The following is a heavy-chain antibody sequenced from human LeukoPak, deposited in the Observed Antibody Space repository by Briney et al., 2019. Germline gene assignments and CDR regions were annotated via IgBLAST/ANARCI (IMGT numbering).Heavy chain of an antibody. Sequence: ASVNVSCKASGGTFSSYAISWVRQAPGQRLEWMGWINAGNGNTKYSQKFQGRVTITRDTSASTAYMELSSLRSEDTAVYYCARDRGGRYRITIFGVVTTIYYYYGMDVWGQGTTVTVSS. CDR2: INAGNGNT. CDR1: GGTFSSYA. D-gene: IGHD3-3*01. J-gene: IGHJ6*02. CDR3: ARDRGGRYRITIFGVVTTIYYYYGMDV. V-gene: IGHV1-3*01.